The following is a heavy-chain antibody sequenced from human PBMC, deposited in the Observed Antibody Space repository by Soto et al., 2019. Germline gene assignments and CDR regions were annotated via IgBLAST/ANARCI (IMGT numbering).Heavy chain of an antibody. CDR1: GFTFSSDW. CDR2: IDSGGRTT. D-gene: IGHD3-10*01. Sequence: LRLSCAASGFTFSSDWMHWFRQAPGKGLVWVSRIDSGGRTTTYADSVKGRFTISRDNAKNTLYLQMNGLRAEDTALYYCARWFTYGNFDYFDYWGQGTQVNVSS. CDR3: ARWFTYGNFDYFDY. V-gene: IGHV3-74*01. J-gene: IGHJ4*02.